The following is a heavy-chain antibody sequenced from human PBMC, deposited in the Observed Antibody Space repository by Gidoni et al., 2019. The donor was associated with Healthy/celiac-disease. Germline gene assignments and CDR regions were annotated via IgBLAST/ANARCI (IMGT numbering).Heavy chain of an antibody. Sequence: QVQLVQSGAEVKKPGASVKVSCKASGYTFTSYGISWVRQAPGQGLEWMGWISAYNGNTNYAQKLQGRVTMTTDTSTSTAYMELRSLRSDDTAVYYCASGRPSSGWYTNEPFDSWFDPWGQGTLVTVSS. V-gene: IGHV1-18*01. CDR3: ASGRPSSGWYTNEPFDSWFDP. D-gene: IGHD6-19*01. CDR1: GYTFTSYG. CDR2: ISAYNGNT. J-gene: IGHJ5*02.